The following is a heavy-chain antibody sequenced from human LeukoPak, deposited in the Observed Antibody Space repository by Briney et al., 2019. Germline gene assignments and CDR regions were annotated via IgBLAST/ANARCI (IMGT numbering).Heavy chain of an antibody. CDR3: ARDRSGYSYGYPYFDY. V-gene: IGHV1-69*13. D-gene: IGHD5-18*01. CDR2: IIPILGTT. J-gene: IGHJ4*02. Sequence: GASVKVSCKASGYTFTSNYMHWVRQAPGQGLEWMGGIIPILGTTNHAQKFQGRVTITADESTSTAYMELSSLRSEDTAVYYCARDRSGYSYGYPYFDYWGQGTLVTVSS. CDR1: GYTFTSNY.